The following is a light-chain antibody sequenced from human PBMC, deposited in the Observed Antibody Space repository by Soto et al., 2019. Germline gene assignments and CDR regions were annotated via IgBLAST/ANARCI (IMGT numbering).Light chain of an antibody. CDR3: QQYGSSPWT. V-gene: IGKV3-20*01. CDR1: QSVSSSY. Sequence: EIVLTQSPGTLSLSPGERATLSCRASQSVSSSYLAWYQQKPGQAPRPLIYGASSRATGIPDRFSGSGSWTDFTLTSSRLEPEDFAVYYCQQYGSSPWTFGQGTKVEIK. J-gene: IGKJ1*01. CDR2: GAS.